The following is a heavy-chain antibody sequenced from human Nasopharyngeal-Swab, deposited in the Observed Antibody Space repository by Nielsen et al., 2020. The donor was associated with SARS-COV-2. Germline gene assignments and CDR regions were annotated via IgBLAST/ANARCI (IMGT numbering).Heavy chain of an antibody. Sequence: VRQAPGKGLEWVAVISYDGSNKYYADSVKGRFTISRDNSKNTLYLQMNSLRAEDTAVYYCARDIGTPAYPRYYYYGMDVWGQGTTVTVSS. D-gene: IGHD1-1*01. CDR3: ARDIGTPAYPRYYYYGMDV. J-gene: IGHJ6*02. CDR2: ISYDGSNK. V-gene: IGHV3-30*03.